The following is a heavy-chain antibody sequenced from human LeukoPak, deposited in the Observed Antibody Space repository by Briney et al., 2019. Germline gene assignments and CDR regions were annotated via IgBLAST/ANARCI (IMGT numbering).Heavy chain of an antibody. D-gene: IGHD6-13*01. Sequence: ASVKVSCKASGYTFTSYGISWVRQATGQGLEWMGWMNPNSGNTGYAQKFQGRVTITRNTSISTAYMELSSLRSEDTAVYYCARGPVSRIAVAVTFDYWGQGTLVTVSS. CDR3: ARGPVSRIAVAVTFDY. CDR1: GYTFTSYG. V-gene: IGHV1-8*03. CDR2: MNPNSGNT. J-gene: IGHJ4*02.